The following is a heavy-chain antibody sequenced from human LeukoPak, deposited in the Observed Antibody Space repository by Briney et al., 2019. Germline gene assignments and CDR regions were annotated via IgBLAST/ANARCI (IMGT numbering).Heavy chain of an antibody. CDR2: ISYDGSNK. V-gene: IGHV3-30*04. Sequence: GGSLRLSCAASGFTFSSYAVHWVRQAPGKGLEWVAVISYDGSNKYYADSVKGRFTISRDNSKNTLYLQMNSLRAEDTAVYYCARGYHFAHYYEPWWGQGTLVTVSS. CDR1: GFTFSSYA. CDR3: ARGYHFAHYYEPW. J-gene: IGHJ4*02. D-gene: IGHD3-22*01.